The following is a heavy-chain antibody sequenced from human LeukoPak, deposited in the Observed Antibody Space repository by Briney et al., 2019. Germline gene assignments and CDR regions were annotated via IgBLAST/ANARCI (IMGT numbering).Heavy chain of an antibody. CDR3: AKGDSYYDFCLDV. V-gene: IGHV3-23*01. D-gene: IGHD3-3*01. CDR2: VSGSGAKT. CDR1: GFTFRSFA. Sequence: PGGSLRLSCAASGFTFRSFAMTWVRLAPGKGLEWVSSVSGSGAKTYYADSVKGRFTISRDNSKNMLYLQMNSLRAEDTAVYYCAKGDSYYDFCLDVWGQGTTVTVSS. J-gene: IGHJ6*02.